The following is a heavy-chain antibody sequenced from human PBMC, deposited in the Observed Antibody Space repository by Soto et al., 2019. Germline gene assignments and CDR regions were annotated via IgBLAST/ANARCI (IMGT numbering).Heavy chain of an antibody. CDR1: GFTFSSST. CDR2: ISSSSSYI. J-gene: IGHJ4*02. D-gene: IGHD3-10*01. V-gene: IGHV3-21*06. CDR3: ARDIGEMSAV. Sequence: GSLRLSCTGSGFTFSSSTMTWVRQGPGKGLEWVSSISSSSSYIYFADSLKGRFTISRDNAKNSLYLQMNSLRAEDTAVYYCARDIGEMSAVWGQGTQVTVSS.